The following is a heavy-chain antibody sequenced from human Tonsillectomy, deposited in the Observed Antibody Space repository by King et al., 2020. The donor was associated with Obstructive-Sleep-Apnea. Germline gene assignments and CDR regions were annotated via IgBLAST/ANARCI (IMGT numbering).Heavy chain of an antibody. D-gene: IGHD3-10*01. CDR2: INWNGGST. CDR3: ARGGWTDALDV. CDR1: GFNFADYG. V-gene: IGHV3-20*01. J-gene: IGHJ3*01. Sequence: VQLVESGGGMVRPGGSLRLSCAASGFNFADYGMSWVRHAPGKGLEWVSGINWNGGSTGYADSVKGRFTISRDNAKNSLYLQVNSLRAEDTALYHCARGGWTDALDVWGRGTVVTV.